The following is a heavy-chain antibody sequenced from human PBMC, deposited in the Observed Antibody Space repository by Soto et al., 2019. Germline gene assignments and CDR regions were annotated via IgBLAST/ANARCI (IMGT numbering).Heavy chain of an antibody. CDR3: AGGFWRGYYRPYYYYGMDV. V-gene: IGHV3-21*01. D-gene: IGHD3-3*01. J-gene: IGHJ6*01. CDR1: GLSLNSYS. CDR2: ISSSSSYI. Sequence: GSLRLSSAPSGLSLNSYSMNWVRQAPGKGLEWVSSISSSSSYIYYADSVKGRFTISRDNAKNSLYLQMNRLRAEDTAVYYCAGGFWRGYYRPYYYYGMDVWGQGTTVTVSS.